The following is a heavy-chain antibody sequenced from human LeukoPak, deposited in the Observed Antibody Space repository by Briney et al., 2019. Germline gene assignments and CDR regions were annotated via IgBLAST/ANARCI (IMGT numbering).Heavy chain of an antibody. V-gene: IGHV3-23*01. J-gene: IGHJ4*02. Sequence: QSGGSLRLSCAASGFTFSSYAMSWVRQAPGKGLEWVSAISGSGGSTYYADSVKGRFTISRDNSKNTLYLQMNSLRAEDTAVYYCAKGSGYYDFWSGYYDYWGQGTLVTVSS. CDR1: GFTFSSYA. CDR3: AKGSGYYDFWSGYYDY. D-gene: IGHD3-3*01. CDR2: ISGSGGST.